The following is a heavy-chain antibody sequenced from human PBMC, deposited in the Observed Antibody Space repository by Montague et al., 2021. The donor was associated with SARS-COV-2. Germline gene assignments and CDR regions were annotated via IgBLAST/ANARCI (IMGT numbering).Heavy chain of an antibody. V-gene: IGHV4-34*01. D-gene: IGHD2-15*01. CDR3: ARLRDGVVPSPILGVRPYYSYYYMDV. CDR2: INHGGST. CDR1: GTSFSGYY. J-gene: IGHJ6*03. Sequence: SETLSLTCAVHGTSFSGYYWNWIRQPPGKGLEWIGEINHGGSTKYSSSLKSRLTISADTSKNQFSLKLTSVAAADTAVYYCARLRDGVVPSPILGVRPYYSYYYMDVWGRGTTVTVSS.